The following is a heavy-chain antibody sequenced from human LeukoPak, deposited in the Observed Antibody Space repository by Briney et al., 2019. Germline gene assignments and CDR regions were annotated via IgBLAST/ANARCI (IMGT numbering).Heavy chain of an antibody. D-gene: IGHD3-10*01. CDR2: INQDGTEK. CDR3: AKLAKYFYGSETYYFFEH. V-gene: IGHV3-7*01. CDR1: GFTFTTYW. Sequence: GESLRLSCAASGFTFTTYWMSWVRQLPGKGLEWVANINQDGTEKYYVDSVKGRFTISRDNAKNSLYLQMNSLRVEDTAMYYCAKLAKYFYGSETYYFFEHWGQGTPVTASS. J-gene: IGHJ4*02.